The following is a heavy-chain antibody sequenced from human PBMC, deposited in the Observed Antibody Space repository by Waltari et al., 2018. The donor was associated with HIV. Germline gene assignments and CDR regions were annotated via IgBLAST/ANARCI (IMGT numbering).Heavy chain of an antibody. J-gene: IGHJ5*02. Sequence: QAQLMESGGGVVQPGRSLRLSCGASGLTFRSYAMPWVRQAPGKELGVGQVCSFDGMNKFHGDSVKGRFTISRDKSKNTLFLQMNSLRPEDTALYYCARGGCTATDCYRVGWFDTWGQGTLVTVSS. CDR2: CSFDGMNK. CDR1: GLTFRSYA. V-gene: IGHV3-30*04. D-gene: IGHD2-21*02. CDR3: ARGGCTATDCYRVGWFDT.